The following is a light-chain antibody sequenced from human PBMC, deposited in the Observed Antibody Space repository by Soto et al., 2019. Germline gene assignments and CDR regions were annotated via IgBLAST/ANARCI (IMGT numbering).Light chain of an antibody. CDR2: AAS. Sequence: DIQMTQSPSSLSASVGDRVTITCRASQSISSYLNWYQQKPGKAPKLLIYAASSLQSGVPSRFSGSGSGTDFTLTISSLQPEDFATYYCQQSYGTLLTFGGGTKVEIK. CDR1: QSISSY. J-gene: IGKJ4*01. V-gene: IGKV1-39*01. CDR3: QQSYGTLLT.